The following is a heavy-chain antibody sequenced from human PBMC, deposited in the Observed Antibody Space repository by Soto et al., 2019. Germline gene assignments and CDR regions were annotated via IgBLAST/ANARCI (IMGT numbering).Heavy chain of an antibody. CDR3: ARGTFWYSSGFIYYYGMDV. V-gene: IGHV4-59*01. CDR2: IYYSGST. D-gene: IGHD6-19*01. Sequence: QVQLQESGPGLVKPSETLSLTCTVSGGSISSYYWSWIRQPPGKGLEWIGYIYYSGSTNYNPSLXSRVTISVDTXXTXRXXKLSSVTAADTAVYYCARGTFWYSSGFIYYYGMDVWGQGTTVTVSS. J-gene: IGHJ6*02. CDR1: GGSISSYY.